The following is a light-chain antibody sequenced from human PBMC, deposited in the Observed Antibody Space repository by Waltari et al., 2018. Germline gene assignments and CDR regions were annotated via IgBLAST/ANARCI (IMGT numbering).Light chain of an antibody. V-gene: IGLV2-14*01. CDR1: SSDVGAYNY. CDR3: SSYTSSSTYV. J-gene: IGLJ1*01. Sequence: QSALTQPASVSGSPGQSITIPCPGTSSDVGAYNYVPWYQQHPGKAPKLMIYEVSNRPSGVSNRFSGSKSGNTASLTISGLQAEDEADYYCSSYTSSSTYVFGTGTKVTVL. CDR2: EVS.